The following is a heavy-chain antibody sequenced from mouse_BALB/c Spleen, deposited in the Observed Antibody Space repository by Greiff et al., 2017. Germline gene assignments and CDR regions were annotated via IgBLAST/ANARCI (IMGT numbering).Heavy chain of an antibody. CDR1: GFTFSSYA. V-gene: IGHV5-6-5*01. J-gene: IGHJ2*01. CDR3: ARKAIRYFDY. Sequence: EVQLVESGGGLVKPGGSLKLSCAASGFTFSSYAMSWVRQTPEKRLEWVASISSGGSTYYPDSVKGRFTISRDNARNILYLQMSSLRSEDTAMYYCARKAIRYFDYWGQGTTLTVSS. CDR2: ISSGGST.